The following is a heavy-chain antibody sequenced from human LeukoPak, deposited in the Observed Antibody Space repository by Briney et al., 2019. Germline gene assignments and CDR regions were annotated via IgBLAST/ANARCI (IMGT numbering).Heavy chain of an antibody. V-gene: IGHV3-21*01. CDR3: ARDFNWEILGNASDI. D-gene: IGHD1-26*01. CDR1: GFTFSSYS. Sequence: PGGSLRLSCAASGFTFSSYSMNWVRQVPGKGLEWVSSISSSSSYIYYADSVKGRFTISRDNAKNSLYLQMNSLRAEDTAVYYCARDFNWEILGNASDIWGQGTMVTVSS. J-gene: IGHJ3*02. CDR2: ISSSSSYI.